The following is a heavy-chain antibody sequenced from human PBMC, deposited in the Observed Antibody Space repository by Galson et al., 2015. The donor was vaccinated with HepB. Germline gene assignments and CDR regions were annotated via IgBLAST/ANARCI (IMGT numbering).Heavy chain of an antibody. CDR3: ARAPGRFLEWLLYPNSDY. D-gene: IGHD3-3*01. J-gene: IGHJ4*02. V-gene: IGHV3-11*01. CDR2: ISSSGSTI. CDR1: GFTFSDYY. Sequence: SLRLSCAASGFTFSDYYMSWIRQAPGKGLEWVSYISSSGSTIYYANSVRGRFTISRDNAKNSLYLQMNSLRAEDTAVYYCARAPGRFLEWLLYPNSDYWGQGTLVTVSS.